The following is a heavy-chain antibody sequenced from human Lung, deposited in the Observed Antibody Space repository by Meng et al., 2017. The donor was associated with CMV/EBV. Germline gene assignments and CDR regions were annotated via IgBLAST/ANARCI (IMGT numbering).Heavy chain of an antibody. CDR3: ARPLAIRPMLGYYYGWEV. V-gene: IGHV3-53*01. CDR2: IYSADRA. J-gene: IGHJ6*02. CDR1: GFTVTDNY. D-gene: IGHD6-6*01. Sequence: GESLKISWAASGFTVTDNYMIWVRQAPGKGLEWVSVIYSADRAYYADSVRGRFTISRDISKNTVYLQMLNLRAEDAAMYYCARPLAIRPMLGYYYGWEVWGQGTXVTVSS.